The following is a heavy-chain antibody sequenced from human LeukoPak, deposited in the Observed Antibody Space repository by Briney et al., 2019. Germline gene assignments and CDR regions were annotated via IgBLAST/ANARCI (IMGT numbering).Heavy chain of an antibody. CDR3: ARDLDILTGYYKPNNWFDP. D-gene: IGHD3-9*01. CDR2: INPSGGST. CDR1: GYTFTSYY. J-gene: IGHJ5*02. Sequence: ASVKVSCKASGYTFTSYYMHWVRRAPGQGLEWMGIINPSGGSTSYAQKFQDRVTMTRDTSTSTVYMELSSLRSEDTAVYYCARDLDILTGYYKPNNWFDPWGQGTLVTVSS. V-gene: IGHV1-46*01.